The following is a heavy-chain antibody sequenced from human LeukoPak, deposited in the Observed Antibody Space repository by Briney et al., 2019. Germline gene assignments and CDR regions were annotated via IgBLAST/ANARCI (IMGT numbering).Heavy chain of an antibody. D-gene: IGHD6-13*01. CDR1: GYTLTELS. CDR3: ATFGDSSSGTYDY. V-gene: IGHV1-24*01. Sequence: ASVKVSCKVSGYTLTELSMHWVRQAPGKGLEWMGGFDPEDGETIYAQKFQGRVTMTEDTSSDTAYMELSSLRSEDTAAYYCATFGDSSSGTYDYWGQGTLVTVSS. J-gene: IGHJ4*02. CDR2: FDPEDGET.